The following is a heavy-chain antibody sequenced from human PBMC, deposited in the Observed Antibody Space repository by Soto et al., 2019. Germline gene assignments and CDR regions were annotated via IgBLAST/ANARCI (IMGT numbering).Heavy chain of an antibody. CDR1: GFTFSSYG. CDR2: ISYDGSNK. CDR3: AKDLGTYGARTAPGDRVAW. V-gene: IGHV3-30*18. Sequence: QVQLVESGGGVVQPGRSLRLSCAVSGFTFSSYGMHWVRQAPDKGLEWVAVISYDGSNKYYADSVKGRFTISRDKSKNTLKLQMNSLRTGETSVDYWAKDLGTYGARTAPGDRVAWWGPGPTVTASS. D-gene: IGHD4-17*01. J-gene: IGHJ6*01.